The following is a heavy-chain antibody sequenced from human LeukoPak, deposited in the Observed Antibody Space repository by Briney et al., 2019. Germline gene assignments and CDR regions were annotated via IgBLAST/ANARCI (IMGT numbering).Heavy chain of an antibody. CDR3: PKGESTVTTYIANFGY. CDR1: GYTFTGYY. J-gene: IGHJ4*02. Sequence: ASVKVSCKASGYTFTGYYMHWVRQAPGQGLDCMGWISPNSGGTNYAPKFQGRVTMTRDTSISTAYMELSRLRSDDTAVYYCPKGESTVTTYIANFGYWGQGTLVTVSS. CDR2: ISPNSGGT. D-gene: IGHD4-17*01. V-gene: IGHV1-2*02.